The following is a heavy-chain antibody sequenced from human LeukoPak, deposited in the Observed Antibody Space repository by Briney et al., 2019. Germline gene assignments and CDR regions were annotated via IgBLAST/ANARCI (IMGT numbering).Heavy chain of an antibody. CDR1: GFTFSNYG. Sequence: GGSLRLSCAASGFTFSNYGMHWVRQAPGTGLVWVSRINSDGSSTRYADSVKGRFTISRDNAKNSLYLQMNSLRDEDTALYYCVKDTRAYYGSGFDYWGQGTLVTVSS. CDR2: INSDGSST. J-gene: IGHJ4*02. CDR3: VKDTRAYYGSGFDY. V-gene: IGHV3-74*01. D-gene: IGHD3-10*01.